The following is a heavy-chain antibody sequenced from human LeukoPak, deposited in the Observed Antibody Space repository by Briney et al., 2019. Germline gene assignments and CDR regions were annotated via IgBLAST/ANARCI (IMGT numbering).Heavy chain of an antibody. Sequence: PETLSLTCAVSGGSISSYYWSWIRQPPGKGLEWIGYIYYSGSTNYNPSLKSRVTISVDTSKNQFSLKLSSVTAADTAVYYCARHPWELPYWFFDLWGRGTLVTVSS. V-gene: IGHV4-59*08. CDR1: GGSISSYY. D-gene: IGHD1-26*01. CDR3: ARHPWELPYWFFDL. CDR2: IYYSGST. J-gene: IGHJ2*01.